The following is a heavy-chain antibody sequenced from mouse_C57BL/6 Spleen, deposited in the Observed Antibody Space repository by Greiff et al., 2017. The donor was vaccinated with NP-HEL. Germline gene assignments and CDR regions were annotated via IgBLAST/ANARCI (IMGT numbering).Heavy chain of an antibody. CDR2: INPNNGGT. Sequence: EVQLQQSGPELVKPGASVKMSCKASGYTFTDYNMHWVKQSHGKSLEWIGYINPNNGGTSYNQKFKGKATLTVNKSSSTAYMELRSLTSEDSAVYYCAIGGWFVYYFDYWGQGTTLTVSS. D-gene: IGHD1-1*02. V-gene: IGHV1-22*01. CDR3: AIGGWFVYYFDY. CDR1: GYTFTDYN. J-gene: IGHJ2*01.